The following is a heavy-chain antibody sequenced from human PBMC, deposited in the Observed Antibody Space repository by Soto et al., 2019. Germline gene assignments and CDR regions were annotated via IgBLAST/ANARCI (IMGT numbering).Heavy chain of an antibody. Sequence: EVQLLESGGGLVQPGGSLRLSCAASGFTFSIYAMSWVRQAPGKGLEWVSAISGSGDYTYYADSVKGRFAISRDNSKNTLYLPMNSMRAEDTAVYYCEKVLKAVAGTYDYWGQGTLVTVSS. CDR3: EKVLKAVAGTYDY. J-gene: IGHJ4*02. CDR2: ISGSGDYT. CDR1: GFTFSIYA. V-gene: IGHV3-23*01. D-gene: IGHD6-19*01.